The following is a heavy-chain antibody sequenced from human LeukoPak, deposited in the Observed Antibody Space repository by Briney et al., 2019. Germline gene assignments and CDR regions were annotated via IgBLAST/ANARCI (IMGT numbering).Heavy chain of an antibody. CDR3: AKDIMEIVGAPLFDY. CDR1: GFTFDDYA. V-gene: IGHV3-9*01. Sequence: GRSLRLSCAASGFTFDDYAMHWVRQAPGKGLEWVSGISWNSGSIGYADSVKGRFTISRDNAKNSLCLQMNSLRAEDTALYYCAKDIMEIVGAPLFDYWGRGTLVTVSS. D-gene: IGHD1-26*01. CDR2: ISWNSGSI. J-gene: IGHJ4*02.